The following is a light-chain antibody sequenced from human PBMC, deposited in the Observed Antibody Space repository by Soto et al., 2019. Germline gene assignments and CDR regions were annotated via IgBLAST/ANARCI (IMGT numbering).Light chain of an antibody. CDR1: SSNIGAGYD. CDR2: DNN. V-gene: IGLV1-40*01. CDR3: QSYDSSLSTHVV. J-gene: IGLJ2*01. Sequence: QLVLTQPPSVSGAPGQRVTISCTGSSSNIGAGYDVHWYRQLPGTAPKLLIYDNNSRPSGVPDRFSASKSGTSASLAITGLQAEDEADYFCQSYDSSLSTHVVFGGGTKVTVL.